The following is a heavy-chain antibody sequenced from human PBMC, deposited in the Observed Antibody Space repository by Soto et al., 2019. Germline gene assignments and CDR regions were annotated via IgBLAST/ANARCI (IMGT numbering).Heavy chain of an antibody. D-gene: IGHD6-6*01. CDR2: ISSSSSTI. Sequence: VQLVESGGGLVQPGGSLRLSCAASGFTFSSYSMNWVRQAPGKGLEWVSYISSSSSTIYYADSVKGRFTISRDNAKNSLYLQMNSLRAEDTAVYYCARVGYSSSLYFDYWGQGTLVTVSS. V-gene: IGHV3-48*01. CDR3: ARVGYSSSLYFDY. CDR1: GFTFSSYS. J-gene: IGHJ4*02.